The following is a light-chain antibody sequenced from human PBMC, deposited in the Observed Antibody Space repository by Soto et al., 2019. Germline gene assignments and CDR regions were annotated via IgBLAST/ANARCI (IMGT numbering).Light chain of an antibody. Sequence: QSALTQPASVSGSPGQSITISCTGTNSDVGGYNFVSWYQQHPGKAPKLMIYDVTNRPSGVSNRFSGSKSGNTASLTISGLQAEDEADYYCLSYSSSTSPYVLGTATKVTVL. CDR1: NSDVGGYNF. CDR3: LSYSSSTSPYV. V-gene: IGLV2-14*01. J-gene: IGLJ1*01. CDR2: DVT.